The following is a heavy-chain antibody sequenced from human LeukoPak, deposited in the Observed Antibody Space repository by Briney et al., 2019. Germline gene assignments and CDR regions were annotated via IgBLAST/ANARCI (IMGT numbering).Heavy chain of an antibody. J-gene: IGHJ4*02. CDR3: ARISPILVDTAMIRPFDY. D-gene: IGHD5-18*01. V-gene: IGHV5-51*01. CDR1: GYSFTNYW. CDR2: IYPGDSDT. Sequence: HGESLKISCKGSGYSFTNYWIGWVRQMPGKGLEWMGIIYPGDSDTGHSPSFQGQVTISADKSISTAYLQWSSLKASDTAMYYCARISPILVDTAMIRPFDYWGQGTLVTVSS.